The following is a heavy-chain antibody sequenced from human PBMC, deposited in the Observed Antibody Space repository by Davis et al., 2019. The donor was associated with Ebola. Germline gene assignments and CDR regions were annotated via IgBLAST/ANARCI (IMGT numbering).Heavy chain of an antibody. CDR3: AKRPRGRNEGGYFDY. CDR1: GFTFSSYV. J-gene: IGHJ4*02. CDR2: ISGSGGST. D-gene: IGHD1-1*01. Sequence: GESLKISCAASGFTFSSYVMSWVRQAPGKGLEWVSAISGSGGSTYYADSVKGRFTISRDNSKNTLYLQMNSLRAEDTAVYYCAKRPRGRNEGGYFDYWGQGTLVIVSS. V-gene: IGHV3-23*01.